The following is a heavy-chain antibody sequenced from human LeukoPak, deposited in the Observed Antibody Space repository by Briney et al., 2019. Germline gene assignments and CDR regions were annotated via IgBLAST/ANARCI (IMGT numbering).Heavy chain of an antibody. J-gene: IGHJ4*02. CDR1: GYTFTGYY. CDR3: ATQRGSYLWGTDFDY. D-gene: IGHD3-16*01. V-gene: IGHV1-2*02. Sequence: ASVKVSCKASGYTFTGYYMHWVRQAPGQGLEWMGWINPNSGDTKYAQKFQGRVTMTRDTSISTAYMELSRLRTDDTAVYYCATQRGSYLWGTDFDYWGQGTLVTVSS. CDR2: INPNSGDT.